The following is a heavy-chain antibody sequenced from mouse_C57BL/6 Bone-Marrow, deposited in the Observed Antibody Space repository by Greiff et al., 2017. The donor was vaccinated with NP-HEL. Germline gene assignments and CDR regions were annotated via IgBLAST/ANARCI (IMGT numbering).Heavy chain of an antibody. D-gene: IGHD2-5*01. CDR2: IYPGNSDT. Sequence: VQLQQSGTVLARPGASVKMSCKTSGYTFTSYWMHWVKQRHGQGLEWIGAIYPGNSDTSYNQKFKGKAKLTAVTSASTAYMELSSLTKEDSAVYYCTRKAYSNYEDYWGQGTTLTVSS. CDR3: TRKAYSNYEDY. V-gene: IGHV1-5*01. J-gene: IGHJ2*01. CDR1: GYTFTSYW.